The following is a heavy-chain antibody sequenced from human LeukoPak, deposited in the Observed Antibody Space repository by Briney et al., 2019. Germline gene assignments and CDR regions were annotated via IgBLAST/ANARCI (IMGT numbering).Heavy chain of an antibody. D-gene: IGHD1-26*01. J-gene: IGHJ4*02. CDR2: IYSGGST. CDR3: ASSVRGATEYYFDY. Sequence: GGSLRLSCAASGFTASSNYMSWVRRAPGKGLEWVSLIYSGGSTYYADSVKGRFTISRDNSKNTLYLQMNSLRAEDTAVYYCASSVRGATEYYFDYWGQGTLVTVSS. V-gene: IGHV3-53*01. CDR1: GFTASSNY.